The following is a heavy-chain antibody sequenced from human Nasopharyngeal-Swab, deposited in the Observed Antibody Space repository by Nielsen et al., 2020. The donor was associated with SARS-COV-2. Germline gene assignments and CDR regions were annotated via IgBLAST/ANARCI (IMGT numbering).Heavy chain of an antibody. CDR2: ISAYNGNT. D-gene: IGHD5-12*01. V-gene: IGHV1-18*04. Sequence: ASVKVSCKASGYSFTSYAFSWVRQAPGQGLEWMGWISAYNGNTNYAQKFQGRVTMTTDTSTSTAYMELRSLRSDDTAVYYCARGPISGYSGYRKYDYWGQGTLVTVSS. CDR3: ARGPISGYSGYRKYDY. CDR1: GYSFTSYA. J-gene: IGHJ4*02.